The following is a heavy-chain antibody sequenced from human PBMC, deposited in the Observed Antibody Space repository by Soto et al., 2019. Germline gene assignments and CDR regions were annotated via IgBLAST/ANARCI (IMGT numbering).Heavy chain of an antibody. CDR3: AKGGGRSYDDAFDI. J-gene: IGHJ3*02. Sequence: PGGSLRLSCAASGFTFNSYAMHWARQAPGKGLEWVAVISYDGSNKFYAGSVKGRFTISRDNSKNTLYLQMNSLRAEDTAVYYCAKGGGRSYDDAFDIWGQGTMVTVSS. D-gene: IGHD3-3*01. V-gene: IGHV3-30*18. CDR2: ISYDGSNK. CDR1: GFTFNSYA.